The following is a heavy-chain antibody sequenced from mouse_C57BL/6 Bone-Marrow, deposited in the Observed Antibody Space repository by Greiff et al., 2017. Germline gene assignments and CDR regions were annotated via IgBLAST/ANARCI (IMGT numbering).Heavy chain of an antibody. CDR2: INPNNGGI. CDR3: ARDDGYDAMDY. CDR1: GYTFTDYY. V-gene: IGHV1-26*01. D-gene: IGHD2-3*01. Sequence: VQLQQSGPELVKPGASVKISCKASGYTFTDYYMNWVKQSHGKSLEWIGDINPNNGGISYNQKFKGKATLTVDKSSSTAYMELRSLTSEDSAVYYCARDDGYDAMDYWGQGTSVTVSS. J-gene: IGHJ4*01.